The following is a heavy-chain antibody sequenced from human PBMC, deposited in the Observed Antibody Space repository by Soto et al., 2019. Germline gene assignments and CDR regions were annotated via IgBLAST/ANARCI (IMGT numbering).Heavy chain of an antibody. CDR2: IYSGGST. CDR1: GFTVSSNY. D-gene: IGHD2-15*01. V-gene: IGHV3-66*01. CDR3: ARDIYCSGGSCYSPPKFDY. J-gene: IGHJ4*02. Sequence: GSLRLSCAASGFTVSSNYMSWVRQAPGKGLEWVSVIYSGGSTYYADSVKGRFTISRDNSKNTLYLQMNSLRAEDTAVYYCARDIYCSGGSCYSPPKFDYWGQGTLVTVSS.